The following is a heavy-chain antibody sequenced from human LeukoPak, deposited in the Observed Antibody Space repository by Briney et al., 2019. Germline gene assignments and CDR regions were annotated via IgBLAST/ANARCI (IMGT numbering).Heavy chain of an antibody. V-gene: IGHV1-2*02. CDR1: GYTFTVYY. CDR3: ARGGAAGATPPGGV. CDR2: INPNSGGT. Sequence: GASVTVSFKASGYTFTVYYIHWVRQAPGQGLEWMGSINPNSGGTNYAQKFQGRVIMTRDTSISTGYMEVSRLRSDDTAVYYCARGGAAGATPPGGVWGQGALVTVSS. D-gene: IGHD1-26*01. J-gene: IGHJ4*02.